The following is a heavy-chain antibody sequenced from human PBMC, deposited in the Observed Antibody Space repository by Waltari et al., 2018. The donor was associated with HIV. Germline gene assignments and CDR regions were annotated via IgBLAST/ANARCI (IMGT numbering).Heavy chain of an antibody. V-gene: IGHV3-21*01. CDR3: ARLCSGGSCYSGY. CDR1: GFTFSSYS. J-gene: IGHJ4*02. CDR2: ISSSSSYI. Sequence: EVQLVESGGGLVKPGGSLRLSCAASGFTFSSYSMNWVRQAPGKVLEWVSSISSSSSYIYYADSVKGRFTISRDNAKNSLYLQMNSLRAEDTAVYYCARLCSGGSCYSGYWGQGTLVTVSS. D-gene: IGHD2-15*01.